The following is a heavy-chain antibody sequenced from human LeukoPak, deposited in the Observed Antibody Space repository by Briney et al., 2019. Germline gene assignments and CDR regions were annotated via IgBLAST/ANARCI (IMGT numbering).Heavy chain of an antibody. D-gene: IGHD6-19*01. V-gene: IGHV3-7*03. Sequence: PGGSLRLSCAASGFIFSTYWMTWVRQAPGKGLEWVANIKQDGGQIYYVDSVKGRFTISRDNARKELYLQMNSLRAEDTAVYYCAKTTAGNSSGRYPGWPVDYWGQGTLVTVSS. CDR2: IKQDGGQI. J-gene: IGHJ4*02. CDR3: AKTTAGNSSGRYPGWPVDY. CDR1: GFIFSTYW.